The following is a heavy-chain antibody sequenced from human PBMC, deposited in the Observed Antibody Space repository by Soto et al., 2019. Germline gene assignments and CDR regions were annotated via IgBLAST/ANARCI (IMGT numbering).Heavy chain of an antibody. Sequence: SVKVSCKASGGTFSSYAISWVRQAPRQRREWMGGIIPIFGTANYAQKLQGRVTSTADESTSTAYMELSSLRSEDTAVYYCARGLVNSGSYLGYDAFDIWGQGTMVTVSS. J-gene: IGHJ3*02. D-gene: IGHD1-26*01. CDR1: GGTFSSYA. CDR2: IIPIFGTA. CDR3: ARGLVNSGSYLGYDAFDI. V-gene: IGHV1-69*13.